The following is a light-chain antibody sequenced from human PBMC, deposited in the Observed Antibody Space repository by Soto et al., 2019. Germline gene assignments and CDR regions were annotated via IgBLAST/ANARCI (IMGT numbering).Light chain of an antibody. V-gene: IGLV1-44*01. CDR1: NSNIGSNF. CDR3: AAWDDSLNGRWV. Sequence: QSVLTQPPSASGTPGQRVTISCSGSNSNIGSNFVNWYQQLPGTAPKLLIYNNNQRPSGFPDRFSGSKSGTSASLAISGHQSEDEGDYSCAAWDDSLNGRWVFGGGTKLTVL. CDR2: NNN. J-gene: IGLJ3*02.